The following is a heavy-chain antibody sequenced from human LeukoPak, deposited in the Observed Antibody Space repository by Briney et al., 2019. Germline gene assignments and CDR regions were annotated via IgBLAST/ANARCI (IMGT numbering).Heavy chain of an antibody. J-gene: IGHJ6*03. D-gene: IGHD2-2*02. Sequence: GGSLRLSCAASGFIFSSHGMHWVRQAPGKGLEWVAFIRYDGSNKYYADSVKGRFTISRDNSKNTLYLQMNSLRAEDTAVYYCAKGASYCSSTSCYTPYYYYYMDVWGKGTTVTVSS. CDR3: AKGASYCSSTSCYTPYYYYYMDV. CDR2: IRYDGSNK. CDR1: GFIFSSHG. V-gene: IGHV3-30*02.